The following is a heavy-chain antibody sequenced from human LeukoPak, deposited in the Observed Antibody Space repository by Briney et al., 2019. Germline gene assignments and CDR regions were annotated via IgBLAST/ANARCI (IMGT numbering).Heavy chain of an antibody. CDR1: GFTFSSYW. D-gene: IGHD2-15*01. CDR2: INSDGSST. Sequence: GGSLRLSCAASGFTFSSYWMHWVRQAPGKGLVWVSRINSDGSSTRYADSVKGRFTISRDNAKNTLYLQMNSLRAEDTAVYYCARDRGYCSSGSCYGLYFDSWGQGTLVTVSS. CDR3: ARDRGYCSSGSCYGLYFDS. V-gene: IGHV3-74*01. J-gene: IGHJ4*02.